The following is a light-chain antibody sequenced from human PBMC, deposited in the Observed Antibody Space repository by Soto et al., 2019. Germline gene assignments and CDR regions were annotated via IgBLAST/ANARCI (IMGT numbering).Light chain of an antibody. CDR2: STN. J-gene: IGLJ2*01. CDR3: VLYMGSGISI. CDR1: SGSVSTNYY. V-gene: IGLV8-61*01. Sequence: QTVVTQEPSFSVSPGGTVTLTCGLSSGSVSTNYYPSWYQQTPGQPPRTLIYSTNTRSSGVPDRFSGSILGNKAALTITGAQADVESDYFCVLYMGSGISIFGGGTKLTVL.